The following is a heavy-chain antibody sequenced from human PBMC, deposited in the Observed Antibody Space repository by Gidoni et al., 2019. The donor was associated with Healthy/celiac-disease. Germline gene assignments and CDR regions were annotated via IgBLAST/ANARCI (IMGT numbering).Heavy chain of an antibody. V-gene: IGHV3-30-3*01. CDR3: ASAPDYGDYGGGAFDI. CDR2: ISYDGSNK. D-gene: IGHD4-17*01. J-gene: IGHJ3*02. CDR1: GFTFSSYA. Sequence: QVQLVESGGGVVQPGRSLRLSCAASGFTFSSYAMHWVRQAPGKGLELVAVISYDGSNKYYADSVKGRFTISRDNSKNTLYLQMNSLRAEDTAVYYCASAPDYGDYGGGAFDIWGQGTMVTVSS.